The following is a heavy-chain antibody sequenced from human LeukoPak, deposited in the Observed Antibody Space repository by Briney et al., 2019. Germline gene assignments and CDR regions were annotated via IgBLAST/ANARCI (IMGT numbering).Heavy chain of an antibody. J-gene: IGHJ4*02. Sequence: SETLSLTCSVSGGSVSSGVYYWSWIRQHPGRGLEWIGYISYSGSTYYITSLKRRVTFSLDPSKNQVSLKLSPATAADTAVYYCARDIGDSSGLDSWGQGTLVTVSS. D-gene: IGHD3-22*01. CDR3: ARDIGDSSGLDS. CDR2: ISYSGST. CDR1: GGSVSSGVYY. V-gene: IGHV4-31*03.